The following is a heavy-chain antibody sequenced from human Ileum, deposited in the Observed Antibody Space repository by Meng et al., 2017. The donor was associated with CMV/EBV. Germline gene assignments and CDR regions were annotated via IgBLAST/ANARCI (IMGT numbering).Heavy chain of an antibody. V-gene: IGHV3-7*01. Sequence: GGSLRPSCEGTGLTLSSHWMSWVRQAPGKGLEWVANIKQDGSVVYYGDSVQGRFTISRDNTRNSVYLQMSSLRAEGTALYYCAKDSYSKGDVWGQGTVVTVSS. CDR2: IKQDGSVV. D-gene: IGHD2-15*01. CDR3: AKDSYSKGDV. J-gene: IGHJ3*01. CDR1: GLTLSSHW.